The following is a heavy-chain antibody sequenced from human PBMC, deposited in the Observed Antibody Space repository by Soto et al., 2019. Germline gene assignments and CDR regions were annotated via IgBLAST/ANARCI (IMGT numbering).Heavy chain of an antibody. J-gene: IGHJ1*01. V-gene: IGHV1-46*01. CDR3: AREENCSGGTCYSEYFHR. D-gene: IGHD2-15*01. CDR2: VNPSGGST. Sequence: SGYLFTAYSMHWVRLAPGQGLEWMGVVNPSGGSTKYAQNFQGRVTMTRDTSTTTIYMELSSLRSDDTAIYYCAREENCSGGTCYSEYFHRWGQGTLVTVSS. CDR1: GYLFTAYS.